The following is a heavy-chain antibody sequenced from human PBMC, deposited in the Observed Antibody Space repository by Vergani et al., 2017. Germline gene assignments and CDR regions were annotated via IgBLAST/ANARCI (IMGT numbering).Heavy chain of an antibody. CDR3: ARGLLNGDYAFDY. J-gene: IGHJ4*02. CDR2: INHSGST. V-gene: IGHV4-34*01. D-gene: IGHD4-17*01. CDR1: GGSFSGYY. Sequence: QVQLQQWGAGLLKPSETLSLTCAVYGGSFSGYYWSWIRQPPGKGLEWIGEINHSGSTNYNPSLKSRVTISVDTSKNQFSLKLSSVTAADTAVYYCARGLLNGDYAFDYWGQGTLVTVSS.